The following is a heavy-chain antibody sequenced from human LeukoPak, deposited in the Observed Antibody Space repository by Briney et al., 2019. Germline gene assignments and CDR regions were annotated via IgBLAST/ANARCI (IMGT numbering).Heavy chain of an antibody. CDR2: INVYNGNT. V-gene: IGHV1-18*01. CDR1: GCTYIKYG. J-gene: IGHJ4*02. D-gene: IGHD4-23*01. Sequence: ASMNVSCLVSGCTYIKYGITWVRQAPGQGLDWMGWINVYNGNTNYEHILQGRVTMPADTSTSTAYLELRTLSSDDTAVYYCAQIGYGGNWAHYWGQGTLVTVSS. CDR3: AQIGYGGNWAHY.